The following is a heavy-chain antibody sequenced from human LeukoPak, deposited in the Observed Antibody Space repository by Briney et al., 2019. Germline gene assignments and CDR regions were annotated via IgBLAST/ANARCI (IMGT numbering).Heavy chain of an antibody. J-gene: IGHJ4*02. CDR3: ARHPDYYDSSGYYLSFDY. D-gene: IGHD3-22*01. Sequence: GESLKISCKGSGYSFTSYWIGWVRQMPGKGLEWLGIIYPGDSDNRYSPSFQGQVTISADKSISTAYLQWSSLKASDTAMYYCARHPDYYDSSGYYLSFDYWGQGTLVTVSS. CDR2: IYPGDSDN. V-gene: IGHV5-51*01. CDR1: GYSFTSYW.